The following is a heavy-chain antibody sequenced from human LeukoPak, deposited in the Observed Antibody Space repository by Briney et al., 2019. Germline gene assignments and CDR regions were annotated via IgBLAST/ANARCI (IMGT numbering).Heavy chain of an antibody. V-gene: IGHV3-7*03. CDR2: IKQDGSRQ. CDR3: VRDDWGPGDH. J-gene: IGHJ5*02. CDR1: GLTFSSSA. D-gene: IGHD3-16*01. Sequence: GGSLRLSCAASGLTFSSSAMSWVRQTPGAGLEWVANIKQDGSRQYYVDSVKGRFAISRDNAKNLLFLEMNSLRDEDTAIYYCVRDDWGPGDHWGQGTVVTVSS.